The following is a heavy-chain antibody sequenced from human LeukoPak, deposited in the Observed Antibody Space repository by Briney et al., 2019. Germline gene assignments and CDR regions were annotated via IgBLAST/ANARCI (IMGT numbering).Heavy chain of an antibody. V-gene: IGHV4-39*07. CDR3: ARNPIYWQQLVLGYWYFDL. D-gene: IGHD6-13*01. CDR2: IYYSGST. Sequence: SETLSLTCTVSGGSISSSSYYWGWIRQPPGKGLEWIGSIYYSGSTYYNPSLKSRVTISVDTSKNQFSLKLSSVTAADTAVYYCARNPIYWQQLVLGYWYFDLWGRGTLVTVSS. CDR1: GGSISSSSYY. J-gene: IGHJ2*01.